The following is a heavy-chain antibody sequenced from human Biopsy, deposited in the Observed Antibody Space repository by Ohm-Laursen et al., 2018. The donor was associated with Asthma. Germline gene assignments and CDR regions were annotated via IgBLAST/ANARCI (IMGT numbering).Heavy chain of an antibody. CDR1: GFTFSDHG. J-gene: IGHJ6*02. V-gene: IGHV3-33*01. CDR2: IWYDGGKK. D-gene: IGHD2-15*01. CDR3: VREGDCSGGSCHSPYYDGMDV. Sequence: SLRLSCSVSGFTFSDHGMHWVRQAPGKGLEWVAVIWYDGGKKDYADSVKGRFSISRDNSKNTLYLQMNSLRGEDTAVYYCVREGDCSGGSCHSPYYDGMDVWGQGTTVTVSS.